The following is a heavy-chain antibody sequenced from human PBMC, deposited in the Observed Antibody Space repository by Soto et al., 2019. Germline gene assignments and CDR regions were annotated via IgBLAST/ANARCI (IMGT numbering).Heavy chain of an antibody. V-gene: IGHV3-74*01. Sequence: GGSLRLSCEASGFIFTNFWMHWVRQVPGKGLVWVSRIDTSGSSTSYADSVKGRFTISRDNAKNTVSLQMNSLRAEDTGVYYCAKDSWYFDLWSQGSLVPSPQ. J-gene: IGHJ4*02. CDR3: AKDSWYFDL. CDR2: IDTSGSST. CDR1: GFIFTNFW. D-gene: IGHD6-13*01.